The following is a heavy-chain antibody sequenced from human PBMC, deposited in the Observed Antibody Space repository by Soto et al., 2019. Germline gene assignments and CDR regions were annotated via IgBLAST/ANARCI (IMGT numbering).Heavy chain of an antibody. CDR1: GFTFSSYW. J-gene: IGHJ4*02. Sequence: GGSLRLSCAASGFTFSSYWMHWVRQAPGKGLVWVSRINNDGSSTSYADSVKGRFTISRDNAKNTLYLQMNSLRAEDTAVYYCARDPHYYYDSTGYYDYWGQGTLVTVSS. CDR3: ARDPHYYYDSTGYYDY. D-gene: IGHD3-22*01. V-gene: IGHV3-74*01. CDR2: INNDGSST.